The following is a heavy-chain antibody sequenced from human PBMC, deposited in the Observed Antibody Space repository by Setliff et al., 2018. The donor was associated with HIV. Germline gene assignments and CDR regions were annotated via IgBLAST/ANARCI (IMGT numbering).Heavy chain of an antibody. Sequence: PGGSLRLSCAASGFTFSNAWMYWVRQAPGKGLEWVGHIKSKTDGGTTDYAAPVKGRFTISRDDSKSIAYLQMNSLKTEDTAVYYCTRLRGYSYGLASYYYYYMDVWGKGTTVTVSS. CDR1: GFTFSNAW. CDR3: TRLRGYSYGLASYYYYYMDV. V-gene: IGHV3-15*01. CDR2: IKSKTDGGTT. D-gene: IGHD5-18*01. J-gene: IGHJ6*03.